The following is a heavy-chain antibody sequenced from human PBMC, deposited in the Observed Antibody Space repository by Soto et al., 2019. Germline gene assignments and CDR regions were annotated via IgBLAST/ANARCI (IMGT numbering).Heavy chain of an antibody. Sequence: EVQLVESGGGLVKPGGSLRLSCAASGFTFSSYSMNWVRQAPGKGLEWVSSISSSSSYIYYADSVKGRFTISRDNAKNSRYLQMNSLRAEDTAVYYCARDIPSSGWYEMIYYYYGMDVWGQGTTVTVSS. CDR3: ARDIPSSGWYEMIYYYYGMDV. CDR2: ISSSSSYI. CDR1: GFTFSSYS. J-gene: IGHJ6*02. V-gene: IGHV3-21*01. D-gene: IGHD6-19*01.